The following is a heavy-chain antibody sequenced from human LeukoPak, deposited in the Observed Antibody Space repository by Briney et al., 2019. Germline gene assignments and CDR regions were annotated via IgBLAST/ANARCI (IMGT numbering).Heavy chain of an antibody. D-gene: IGHD6-19*01. V-gene: IGHV5-51*01. CDR3: ALQIAVAGYDAYDI. CDR2: IYPGDSDT. CDR1: GYSFTSYW. J-gene: IGHJ3*02. Sequence: GESLKISCKGSGYSFTSYWIGWVRQMPGKGLEWMGIIYPGDSDTRYSPSFQGQVTTSADKSISTAYLQWSSLKASDTAMYYFALQIAVAGYDAYDIWGQGTMVTVSS.